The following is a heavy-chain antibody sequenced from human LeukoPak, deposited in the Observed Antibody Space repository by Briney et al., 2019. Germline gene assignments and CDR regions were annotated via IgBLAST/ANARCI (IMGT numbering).Heavy chain of an antibody. Sequence: PSETLSLTCAVYGGSFSGYYWSWIRQPPGKGLEWIGEINHSGSTNYNPSLKSRVTISVDTSKNQLSLKLSSVTAADTAVYYCARRPGYCSSTSCYRRYFDYWGQGTLVTVSS. J-gene: IGHJ4*02. CDR1: GGSFSGYY. CDR2: INHSGST. CDR3: ARRPGYCSSTSCYRRYFDY. V-gene: IGHV4-34*01. D-gene: IGHD2-2*01.